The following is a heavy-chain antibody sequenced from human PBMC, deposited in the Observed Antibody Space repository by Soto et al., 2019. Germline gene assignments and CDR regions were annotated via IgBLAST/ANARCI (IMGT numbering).Heavy chain of an antibody. D-gene: IGHD3-3*01. Sequence: PGGSLRLSCAASGFTFSSYAMSWVRQAPGKGLEWVSAISGRGGSTYYADSVKGRFTISRDNSKNTLYLQMNSLRAEDTAVYYCAKATPLTYYDFWKGNYFDYWGQGTLVTVSS. CDR3: AKATPLTYYDFWKGNYFDY. V-gene: IGHV3-23*01. J-gene: IGHJ4*02. CDR1: GFTFSSYA. CDR2: ISGRGGST.